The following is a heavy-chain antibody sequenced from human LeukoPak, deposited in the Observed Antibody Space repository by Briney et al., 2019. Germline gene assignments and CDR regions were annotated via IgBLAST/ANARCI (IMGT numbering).Heavy chain of an antibody. Sequence: SETLSLTCTVSGGSISSGDYYWSWIRQPPGKGLEWIGYIYYSGSTYYNPSLKSRVTISVDTSKNQFSLKLSSVTAADTAVYYCASYYARPHRFDPWGQGTLVTVSS. D-gene: IGHD2-2*01. J-gene: IGHJ5*02. CDR3: ASYYARPHRFDP. CDR1: GGSISSGDYY. CDR2: IYYSGST. V-gene: IGHV4-30-4*01.